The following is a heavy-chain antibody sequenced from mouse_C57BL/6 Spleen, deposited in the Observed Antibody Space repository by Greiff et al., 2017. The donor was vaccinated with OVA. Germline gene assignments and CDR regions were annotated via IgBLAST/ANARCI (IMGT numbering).Heavy chain of an antibody. CDR1: GFTFSSYG. J-gene: IGHJ3*01. V-gene: IGHV5-6*01. Sequence: EVQLQQSGGDLVKPGGSLKLSCAASGFTFSSYGMSWVRQTPDKRLEWVATISSGGSYTYYPDSVKGRFTISRDNAKNTLYLQMSSLKSEDTAMYYCARPYYGSSEGFAYWGQGTLVTVSA. CDR2: ISSGGSYT. D-gene: IGHD1-1*01. CDR3: ARPYYGSSEGFAY.